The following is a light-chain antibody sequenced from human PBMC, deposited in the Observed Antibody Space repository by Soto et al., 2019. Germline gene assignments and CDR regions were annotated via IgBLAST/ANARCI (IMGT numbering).Light chain of an antibody. J-gene: IGKJ4*01. CDR2: GAS. Sequence: EIVLTQSPGTLSLSPGERATLSCRASQSVSSSYLAWYQQKPGQAPRLLIYGASSRATGIPDRFSGSGSGTDVSLSISRLEPEDFAVYYGQQYGSAPELTFGGGTQVEIK. CDR1: QSVSSSY. V-gene: IGKV3-20*01. CDR3: QQYGSAPELT.